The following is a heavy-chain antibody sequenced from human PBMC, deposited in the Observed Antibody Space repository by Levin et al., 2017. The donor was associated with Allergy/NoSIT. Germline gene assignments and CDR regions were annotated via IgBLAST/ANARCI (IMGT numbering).Heavy chain of an antibody. D-gene: IGHD5-18*01. CDR3: ARVTSYGRKFDY. J-gene: IGHJ4*02. V-gene: IGHV4-30-4*01. CDR1: GGSISSGDYY. Sequence: LRLSCTVSGGSISSGDYYWSWIRQPPGKGLEWIGYIYYSGSTYYNPSLKSRVTISVDTSKNQFSLKLSSVTAADTAVYYCARVTSYGRKFDYWGQGTLVTVSS. CDR2: IYYSGST.